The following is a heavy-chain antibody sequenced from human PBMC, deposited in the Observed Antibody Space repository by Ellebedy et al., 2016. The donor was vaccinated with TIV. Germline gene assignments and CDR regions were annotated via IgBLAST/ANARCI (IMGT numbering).Heavy chain of an antibody. CDR2: IYHSGST. J-gene: IGHJ6*02. V-gene: IGHV4-38-2*01. D-gene: IGHD3-22*01. Sequence: GSLRLSCAASGFTFSSYWMSWIRQPPGKGLEWIGSIYHSGSTYYNPSLKGRVTISVDTSKNQFSLKLSSVTAADTAVYYCARAGYYDSSGYYVYYYYGMDVWGQGTTVTVSS. CDR1: GFTFSSYW. CDR3: ARAGYYDSSGYYVYYYYGMDV.